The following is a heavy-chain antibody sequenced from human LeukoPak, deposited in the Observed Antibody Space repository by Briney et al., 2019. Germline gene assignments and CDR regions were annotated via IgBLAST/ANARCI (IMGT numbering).Heavy chain of an antibody. CDR1: GYTFTSYD. D-gene: IGHD3-22*01. CDR2: MNPNSGNT. V-gene: IGHV1-8*01. J-gene: IGHJ4*02. Sequence: GASVKVSCKASGYTFTSYDISWVRQATGQGLEWMGWMNPNSGNTGYAQKFQGRVTMTRDTSISTAYMELSRLRSDDTAVYYCARASIAAYCFDSSGPRIDYWGQGTLVTVSS. CDR3: ARASIAAYCFDSSGPRIDY.